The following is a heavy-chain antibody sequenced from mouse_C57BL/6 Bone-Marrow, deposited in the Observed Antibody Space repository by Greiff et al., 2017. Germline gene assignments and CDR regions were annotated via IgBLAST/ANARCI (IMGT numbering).Heavy chain of an antibody. CDR3: ARAPYLYAMDY. CDR1: GFTFSDYG. Sequence: EVKLMESGGGLVKPGGSLKLSCAASGFTFSDYGMHWVRQAPEKGLEWVAYISSGSSTLYYADTVKGRFTISRDNAKNTLFLQMTSLRSEDTAMYYCARAPYLYAMDYWGQGTSVTVSS. CDR2: ISSGSSTL. D-gene: IGHD5-5*01. V-gene: IGHV5-17*01. J-gene: IGHJ4*01.